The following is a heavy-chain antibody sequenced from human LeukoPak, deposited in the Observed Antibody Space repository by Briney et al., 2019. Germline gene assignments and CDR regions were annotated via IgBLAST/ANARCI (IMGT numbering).Heavy chain of an antibody. V-gene: IGHV3-30-3*01. CDR2: ISYDGSNK. CDR3: ARSRYFDWSNEDY. D-gene: IGHD3-9*01. J-gene: IGHJ4*02. Sequence: GGSLRLSCAASGFTFSSYAMRWVRQAPGKGLEWVAVISYDGSNKYYADSVKGRFTISRDNSKNTLYLQMNSLRAEDTAVYYCARSRYFDWSNEDYWGQGTLVTVSS. CDR1: GFTFSSYA.